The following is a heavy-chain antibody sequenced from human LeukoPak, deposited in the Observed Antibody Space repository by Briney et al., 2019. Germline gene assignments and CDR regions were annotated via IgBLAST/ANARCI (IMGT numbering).Heavy chain of an antibody. CDR3: ARQGVGYSSGWYYYYYYYMDV. Sequence: KASQTLSLTCTVSGGSFSSGLYYWTWIRQPAGKGLEWIGRIYISGSTNYNPSLKSRVTISRDTSKNEFSLKLSSVTAADTAVYYCARQGVGYSSGWYYYYYYYMDVWGKGTTVTVSS. CDR1: GGSFSSGLYY. D-gene: IGHD6-19*01. CDR2: IYISGST. V-gene: IGHV4-61*02. J-gene: IGHJ6*03.